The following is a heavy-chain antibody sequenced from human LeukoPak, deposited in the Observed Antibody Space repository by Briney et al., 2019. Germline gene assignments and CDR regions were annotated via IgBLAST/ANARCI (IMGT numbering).Heavy chain of an antibody. Sequence: GASVKVSCKASGYTFTSNGISWVRQAPGKGLEWMGWISANSGNTNYAQKMQGRVTMTTETSSSTAYMELRNLRSDDTAVYYCARDKNYRLDYWGQGTLVTVSS. D-gene: IGHD5-24*01. CDR1: GYTFTSNG. CDR2: ISANSGNT. CDR3: ARDKNYRLDY. J-gene: IGHJ4*02. V-gene: IGHV1-18*01.